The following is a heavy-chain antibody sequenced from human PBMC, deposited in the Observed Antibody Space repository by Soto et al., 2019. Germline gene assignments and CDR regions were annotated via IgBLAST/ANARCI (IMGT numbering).Heavy chain of an antibody. CDR1: GYNFTAYW. J-gene: IGHJ3*02. V-gene: IGHV5-51*01. Sequence: VASLTITCKASGYNFTAYWIGSVRQMPGKGLEWMGLIYAGDADTRYSPSCQAQVTISADKSLSIAYFQWSSLRASDTAMYYCARHTLRNAFDIWGRGTMVTVSS. CDR2: IYAGDADT. CDR3: ARHTLRNAFDI.